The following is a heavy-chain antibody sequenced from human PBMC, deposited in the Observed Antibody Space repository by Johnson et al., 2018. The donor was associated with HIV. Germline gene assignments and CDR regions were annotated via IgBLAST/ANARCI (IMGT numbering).Heavy chain of an antibody. Sequence: EVQLVEFGGGLVQPGGSLRLSCAASGFTFSNYWMSWVRQAPGKGLEWVANIKQDGSDKYYVDSVKGRVTISRDNARNSLYLQMNSLRAGDTAVYYCARETVTSGAFDIWGQGTMVTVSS. J-gene: IGHJ3*02. CDR1: GFTFSNYW. CDR2: IKQDGSDK. D-gene: IGHD4-11*01. V-gene: IGHV3-7*01. CDR3: ARETVTSGAFDI.